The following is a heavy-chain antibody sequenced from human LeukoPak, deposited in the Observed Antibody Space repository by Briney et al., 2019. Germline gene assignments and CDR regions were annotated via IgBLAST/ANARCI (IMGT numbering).Heavy chain of an antibody. D-gene: IGHD3-22*01. Sequence: PVKVSCKASGYTFTSYGISWVRQAPGQGLEWMGRIIPIFGTANYAQKFQGRVTITTDESTSTAYMELSSLRSEDTAVYYCATLDYYDTKNDYWGQGTLVTVSS. CDR1: GYTFTSYG. CDR2: IIPIFGTA. J-gene: IGHJ4*02. V-gene: IGHV1-69*05. CDR3: ATLDYYDTKNDY.